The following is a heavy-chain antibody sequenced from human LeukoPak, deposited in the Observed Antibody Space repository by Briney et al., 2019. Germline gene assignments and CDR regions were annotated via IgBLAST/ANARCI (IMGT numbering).Heavy chain of an antibody. V-gene: IGHV1-46*01. CDR2: INPSGGST. Sequence: ASVKVSCKAPGYTFTSYYMHWVRQAPGQGLEWMGIINPSGGSTSYAQKFQGRVTMTRDTSTSTVYMELSSLRSEDTAVYYCARAGLGEFIDYWGQGTLVTVSS. CDR3: ARAGLGEFIDY. D-gene: IGHD3-10*01. J-gene: IGHJ4*02. CDR1: GYTFTSYY.